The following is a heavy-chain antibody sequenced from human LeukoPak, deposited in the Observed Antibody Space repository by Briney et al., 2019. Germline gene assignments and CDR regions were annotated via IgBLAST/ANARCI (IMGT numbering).Heavy chain of an antibody. CDR3: AKSRLSGINDAFDI. V-gene: IGHV3-23*01. Sequence: GGSLRLSCAASGFTFSSYWMSWVRQAPGKGLEWVSIIYRGDGTYYADSVKGRFTISRDNSKNTLYLQMNSLRAEDTALYYCAKSRLSGINDAFDIWGQGTMVTVSS. J-gene: IGHJ3*02. CDR1: GFTFSSYW. CDR2: IYRGDGT. D-gene: IGHD3-3*01.